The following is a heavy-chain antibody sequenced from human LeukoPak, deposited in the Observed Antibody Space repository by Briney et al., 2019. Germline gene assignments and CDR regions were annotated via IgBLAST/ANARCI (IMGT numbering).Heavy chain of an antibody. CDR1: GGSISSYF. CDR3: ARIDRAVAGTIDY. CDR2: IYYSGST. D-gene: IGHD6-19*01. J-gene: IGHJ4*02. Sequence: PSETLSLTCTVSGGSISSYFWSWIRQPPGKGLEWIVYIYYSGSTNYNPSLKSRVTMSVDTSKNQFSLKLSSVTAADTAVYYCARIDRAVAGTIDYWGQGTLVTVSS. V-gene: IGHV4-59*08.